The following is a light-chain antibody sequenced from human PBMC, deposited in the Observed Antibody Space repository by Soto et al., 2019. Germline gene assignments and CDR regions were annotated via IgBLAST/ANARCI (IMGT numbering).Light chain of an antibody. CDR3: QQYDNLLVSS. Sequence: DIQMTQSPSSLSASVGDRVTITCQASQDISNYLNWYQQKPGKAPKLLIYDASNLETGVPSRFSGSGSGTDFTFTISSLQPEDIATYYCQQYDNLLVSSFGQGTKLEIK. CDR1: QDISNY. J-gene: IGKJ2*01. CDR2: DAS. V-gene: IGKV1-33*01.